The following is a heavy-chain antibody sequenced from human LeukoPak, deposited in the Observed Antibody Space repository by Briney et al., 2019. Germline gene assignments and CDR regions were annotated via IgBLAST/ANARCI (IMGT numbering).Heavy chain of an antibody. CDR1: GVTVSSNY. V-gene: IGHV3-53*01. J-gene: IGHJ4*02. CDR2: IYSGGST. D-gene: IGHD2-15*01. CDR3: ARGWYLDY. Sequence: GGSLRLSCAASGVTVSSNYMSWVRQAPGKGLEWVSVIYSGGSTYYADSVKGRFTISRDKSKNTLYLQMNSLRAEDTAVYYCARGWYLDYWGQGTLVTVSS.